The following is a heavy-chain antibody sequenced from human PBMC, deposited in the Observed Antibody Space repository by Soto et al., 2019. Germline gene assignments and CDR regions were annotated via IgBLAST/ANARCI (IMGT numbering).Heavy chain of an antibody. V-gene: IGHV4-4*07. CDR1: GASITGTSY. Sequence: TLSLTCTVSGASITGTSYWSWIRQPAGKGLEWIGRFSLSGTTNYNPSLRSRVTMSADVSKNQFSLRLTSVTAADTALYYCARGMTPPGAPAWYYFDSWGQGTLVTVSS. CDR2: FSLSGTT. D-gene: IGHD2-8*02. CDR3: ARGMTPPGAPAWYYFDS. J-gene: IGHJ4*02.